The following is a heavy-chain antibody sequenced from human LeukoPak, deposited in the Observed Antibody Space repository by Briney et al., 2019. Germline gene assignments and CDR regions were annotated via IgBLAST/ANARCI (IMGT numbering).Heavy chain of an antibody. Sequence: SETLSLTCTVSGGSISSGGYYWSWIRQHPGKGLEWIGYIYYSGSTYYNPSLKSRVTISVDTSKNQFSLKLSSVTAADTAMYYCAREMSIAGRWFDPWGQGTLVTVSS. V-gene: IGHV4-31*03. CDR3: AREMSIAGRWFDP. CDR1: GGSISSGGYY. CDR2: IYYSGST. J-gene: IGHJ5*02. D-gene: IGHD6-6*01.